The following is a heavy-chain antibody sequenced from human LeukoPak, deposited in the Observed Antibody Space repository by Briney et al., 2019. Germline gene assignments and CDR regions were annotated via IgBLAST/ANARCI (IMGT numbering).Heavy chain of an antibody. J-gene: IGHJ5*02. V-gene: IGHV3-30*02. CDR1: GFTFSSYG. D-gene: IGHD2-2*01. CDR3: AKDRVRYCSSTSCYGPWFDP. Sequence: GGSLRLSCAASGFTFSSYGMHWVRQAPGKGLEWVAFIRYDGSNKYYADSVKGRFTISRDNSKNTLYLQMNSLRAEDTAVYYCAKDRVRYCSSTSCYGPWFDPWGQGTLVTVSS. CDR2: IRYDGSNK.